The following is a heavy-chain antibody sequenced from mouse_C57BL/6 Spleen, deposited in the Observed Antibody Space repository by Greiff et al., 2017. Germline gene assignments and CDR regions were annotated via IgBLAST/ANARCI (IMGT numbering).Heavy chain of an antibody. Sequence: DVKLVESEGGLVQPGSSMKLSCTASGFTFSDYYMAWVRQVPEKGLEWVANINYDGSSTYYLDSLKSRFIISRDDAKNILYLQMSSLKSEDTATYYCARDRDGVYYFDYWGQGTTLTVSS. CDR2: INYDGSST. D-gene: IGHD2-3*01. J-gene: IGHJ2*01. V-gene: IGHV5-16*01. CDR3: ARDRDGVYYFDY. CDR1: GFTFSDYY.